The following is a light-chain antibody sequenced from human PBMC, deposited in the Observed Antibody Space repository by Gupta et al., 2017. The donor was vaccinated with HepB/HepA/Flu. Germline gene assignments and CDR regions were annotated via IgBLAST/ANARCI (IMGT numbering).Light chain of an antibody. V-gene: IGKV1-27*01. CDR3: QKDNGAPWT. Sequence: DIQMTKYPSSLSASVGDRVTITCRASQGISNNLAWYQQKPGKVPKLLIYAASTWQSGVPSRFSGSGSGTDFTLTISSLQPEDVATYYCQKDNGAPWTFGQGTKVEIK. J-gene: IGKJ1*01. CDR2: AAS. CDR1: QGISNN.